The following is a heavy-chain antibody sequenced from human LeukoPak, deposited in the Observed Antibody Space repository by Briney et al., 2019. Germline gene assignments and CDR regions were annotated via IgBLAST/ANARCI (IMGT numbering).Heavy chain of an antibody. D-gene: IGHD2-2*01. V-gene: IGHV1-69*04. J-gene: IGHJ6*02. CDR2: IIPIFGIA. Sequence: VASVKVSCKASGGTFSSYAISWVRQAPGQGLEWMGRIIPIFGIANYAQKFQGRVTITADKSTSTAYMELSNLRSEDTAVYYCARNRPNVVPAALFGYYYGMDVWGQGTTVIVSS. CDR1: GGTFSSYA. CDR3: ARNRPNVVPAALFGYYYGMDV.